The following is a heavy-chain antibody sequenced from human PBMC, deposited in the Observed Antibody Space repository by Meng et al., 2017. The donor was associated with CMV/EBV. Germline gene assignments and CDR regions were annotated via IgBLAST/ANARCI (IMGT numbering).Heavy chain of an antibody. D-gene: IGHD3-3*01. CDR2: ISSISSYI. V-gene: IGHV3-21*01. CDR1: GFTFSSYS. J-gene: IGHJ4*02. Sequence: GGSLRLSCAASGFTFSSYSMNWVRQAPGKGLEWVSSISSISSYIYYADSVKGRFTISRDNAKNSLYLQMNSLRAEDTAVYYCARGLQGLELLPYDFWSGYYTDFDYWGQGTLVTVSS. CDR3: ARGLQGLELLPYDFWSGYYTDFDY.